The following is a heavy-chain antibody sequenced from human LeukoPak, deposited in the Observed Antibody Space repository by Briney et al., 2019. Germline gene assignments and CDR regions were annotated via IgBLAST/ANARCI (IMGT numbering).Heavy chain of an antibody. CDR3: ARPGGRDHGGNSVAFDI. CDR2: IYNAGNT. CDR1: GGSISGYY. D-gene: IGHD4-23*01. J-gene: IGHJ3*02. V-gene: IGHV4-59*08. Sequence: SETLSLTCTVPGGSISGYYWNWIRQPPGKGMEWIGFIYNAGNTNYNPSLMSRVTISADPTKNRVSLNLSSVTAADTAVYYCARPGGRDHGGNSVAFDIWGQGTMVTVSS.